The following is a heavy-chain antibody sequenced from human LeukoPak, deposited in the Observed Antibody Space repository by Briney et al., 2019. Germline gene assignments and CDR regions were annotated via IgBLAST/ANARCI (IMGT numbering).Heavy chain of an antibody. D-gene: IGHD1-26*01. CDR1: GFTFRSYE. J-gene: IGHJ4*02. V-gene: IGHV3-48*03. CDR3: ARDLVGAFDY. Sequence: GGSLRLSCAASGFTFRSYEMNWVRQAPGEGVEWVSYISSSGSTIYYADSVKGRFTISRDNAKNSLYLQMNSLRAEDTAVYYCARDLVGAFDYWGQGTLVTVSS. CDR2: ISSSGSTI.